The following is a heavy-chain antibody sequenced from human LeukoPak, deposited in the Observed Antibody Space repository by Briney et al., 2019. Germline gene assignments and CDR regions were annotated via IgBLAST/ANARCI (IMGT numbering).Heavy chain of an antibody. CDR3: APIFGDYSDFDS. V-gene: IGHV4-34*01. CDR1: GGSFSNYY. D-gene: IGHD4-17*01. J-gene: IGHJ4*02. CDR2: ITNHGGT. Sequence: SETLSLTCAVYGGSFSNYYLSWVRQPPGKGLEWIGEITNHGGTNYNPSLKSRVTISVDTSKNQFSLKLSSVAAADTAVYYCAPIFGDYSDFDSWGQGTLVTVSS.